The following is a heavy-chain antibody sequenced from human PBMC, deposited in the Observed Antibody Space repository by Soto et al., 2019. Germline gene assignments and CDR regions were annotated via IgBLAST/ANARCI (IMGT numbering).Heavy chain of an antibody. V-gene: IGHV3-74*01. D-gene: IGHD4-17*01. J-gene: IGHJ4*02. CDR3: ARARTVTSRSSVDY. CDR1: GFTFSSYW. CDR2: INNDGSNI. Sequence: EVQLVESGGGLVQPGGSLRLSCAASGFTFSSYWMHWVRQAPGKGLVWVSRINNDGSNINYADSVKGRFTISRDNAKNTLYLQMNSLRAEDTAVHYCARARTVTSRSSVDYWGQGTLVTVSS.